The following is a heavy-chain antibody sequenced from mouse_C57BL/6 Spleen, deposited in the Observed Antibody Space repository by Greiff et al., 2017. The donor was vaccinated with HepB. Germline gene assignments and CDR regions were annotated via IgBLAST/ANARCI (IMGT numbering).Heavy chain of an antibody. CDR2: IYPRSGNT. Sequence: VQLQQSGAELARPGASVKLSCKASGYTFTSYGISWVKQRTGQGLEWIGEIYPRSGNTYYNEKFKGKATLTADKSSSTAYMELRSLTSEDSAVYFCARYPITTVVDYFDYWGQGTTLTVSS. CDR1: GYTFTSYG. V-gene: IGHV1-81*01. D-gene: IGHD1-1*01. J-gene: IGHJ2*01. CDR3: ARYPITTVVDYFDY.